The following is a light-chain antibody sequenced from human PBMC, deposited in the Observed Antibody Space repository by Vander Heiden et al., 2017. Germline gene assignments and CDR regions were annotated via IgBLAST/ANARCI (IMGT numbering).Light chain of an antibody. CDR1: ESDNRNI. CDR3: QQYGSSPFT. Sequence: EIVLTQSPGTLSSSPGDSATLTCRARESDNRNILVGYQQKPGQDPRILIYGASNRATGSADRFSGSASGTAFTLTISRLEPEDAAVYYCQQYGSSPFTFGPGTTVDIK. CDR2: GAS. J-gene: IGKJ3*01. V-gene: IGKV3-20*01.